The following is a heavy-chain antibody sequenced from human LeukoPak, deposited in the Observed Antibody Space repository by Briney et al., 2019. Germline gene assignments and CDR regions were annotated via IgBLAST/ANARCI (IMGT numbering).Heavy chain of an antibody. J-gene: IGHJ6*02. CDR2: IKSYSSVI. D-gene: IGHD6-19*01. CDR3: ARSIAVAEYYYYYGMDV. Sequence: GGSLRLSCAASRFSFSSYSMNWVRQAPGKEVDWVAYIKSYSSVIFYANSVKGRFTISRDNARNSLFLQLNSLRAEDTAVYYCARSIAVAEYYYYYGMDVWRQGTTVTVSS. V-gene: IGHV3-48*01. CDR1: RFSFSSYS.